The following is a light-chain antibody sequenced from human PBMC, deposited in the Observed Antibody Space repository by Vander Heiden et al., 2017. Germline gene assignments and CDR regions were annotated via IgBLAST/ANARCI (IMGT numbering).Light chain of an antibody. V-gene: IGLV2-11*01. J-gene: IGLJ2*01. CDR2: DVR. CDR3: GAYACKEVV. CDR1: CSVCGGYNF. Sequence: SAPPQSRSVSGSPGQSVTISCTGTCSVCGGYNFFSWIQPHPGNAPKLMIYDVRNRPSGVPDRFSGSKSGNTASLTISGLQAEDEAYYDCGAYACKEVVFGGGTKLTVL.